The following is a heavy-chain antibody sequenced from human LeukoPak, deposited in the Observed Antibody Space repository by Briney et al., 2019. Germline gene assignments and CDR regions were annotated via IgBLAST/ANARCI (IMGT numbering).Heavy chain of an antibody. J-gene: IGHJ5*02. Sequence: PSETLSLTCTVSGASISSFFWSWIRQPAGKGLEWVGHIYSSVSTNFNPSLKRRLTMSLDTSMNQLSLPLSSVTAADTAVYYCARFSGLEGIPSAFNWFDPWGQGTLVTVSS. CDR2: IYSSVST. CDR1: GASISSFF. V-gene: IGHV4-4*07. D-gene: IGHD2-2*01. CDR3: ARFSGLEGIPSAFNWFDP.